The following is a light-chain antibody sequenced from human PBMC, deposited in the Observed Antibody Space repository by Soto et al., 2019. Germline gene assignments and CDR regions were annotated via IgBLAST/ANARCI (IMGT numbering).Light chain of an antibody. J-gene: IGKJ5*01. Sequence: EIVLTRSPGTLSLSPGERATLSCRASQSVTTNFLAWYQQKPGQAPRLLIHGASSRATGVPERFSGSGSGTDFTLTISRLEPEDFAVYSCQQYAHSPITFGQGTRLEIK. V-gene: IGKV3-20*01. CDR1: QSVTTNF. CDR2: GAS. CDR3: QQYAHSPIT.